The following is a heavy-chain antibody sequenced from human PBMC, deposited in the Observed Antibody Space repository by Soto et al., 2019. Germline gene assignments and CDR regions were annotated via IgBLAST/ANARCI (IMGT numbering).Heavy chain of an antibody. J-gene: IGHJ5*02. CDR3: GSKWGVFLSPGFDP. CDR2: IYYSGIT. V-gene: IGHV4-39*01. D-gene: IGHD3-16*01. CDR1: GGSISSSDHY. Sequence: SETLSLTCAVSGGSISSSDHYWGWIRQPPGKGLEWVGSIYYSGITYYNPSLKSRVTISVDTSKNQFSLKLTSVTAADTAVYLWGSKWGVFLSPGFDPWGQGTLVTVSS.